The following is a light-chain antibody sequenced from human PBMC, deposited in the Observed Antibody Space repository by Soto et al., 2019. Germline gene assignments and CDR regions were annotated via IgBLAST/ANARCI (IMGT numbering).Light chain of an antibody. CDR1: QSISSW. CDR3: QQYNSYSGT. V-gene: IGKV1-5*03. Sequence: DIQMTQSPSTLSASVGDRVTITCRASQSISSWLAWYQQKPGTAPKLLIYKASSLESGVPSRFSGSGSGTEFTLTISSLQPYDFATYYCQQYNSYSGTFGQGTKVEIK. CDR2: KAS. J-gene: IGKJ1*01.